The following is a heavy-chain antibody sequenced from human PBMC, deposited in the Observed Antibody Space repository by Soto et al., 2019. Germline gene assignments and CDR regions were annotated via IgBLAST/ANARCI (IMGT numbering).Heavy chain of an antibody. D-gene: IGHD2-2*01. CDR1: GGSFSGYY. Sequence: SETLSLTCAVYGGSFSGYYWSWIRQPPGKGLEWIGEINHSGSTNYNPSLKSRVTISVDTSKNQFSLKLSSVTAADTAVYYCARPDHQIVVVPAAMGYSGYDGDAFDIWGQGTMVTVSS. CDR3: ARPDHQIVVVPAAMGYSGYDGDAFDI. V-gene: IGHV4-34*01. J-gene: IGHJ3*02. CDR2: INHSGST.